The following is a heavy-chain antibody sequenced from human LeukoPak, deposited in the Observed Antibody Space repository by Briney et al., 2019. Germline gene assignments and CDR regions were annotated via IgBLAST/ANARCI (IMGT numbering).Heavy chain of an antibody. CDR3: AKGPSSSPFDY. D-gene: IGHD6-6*01. J-gene: IGHJ4*02. CDR1: GFTFSRYA. CDR2: ISDSGDSS. Sequence: GGSLRLSCAASGFTFSRYAVSWVRQAPGRGLEWVSAISDSGDSSYYADSVKGRFTISRDNSRNTLYLQMNSLRAEDTAVYYCAKGPSSSPFDYWGQGTLVTVSS. V-gene: IGHV3-23*01.